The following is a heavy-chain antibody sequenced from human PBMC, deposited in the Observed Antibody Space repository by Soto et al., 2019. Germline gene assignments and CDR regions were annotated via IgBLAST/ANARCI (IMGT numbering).Heavy chain of an antibody. J-gene: IGHJ4*02. D-gene: IGHD6-6*01. CDR1: GFTFSSYG. CDR2: ISYDGSNK. CDR3: AKDPMSIAARPGHYFDY. Sequence: GGSLRLSCAASGFTFSSYGMHWVRQAPGKGLEWVPVISYDGSNKYYADSVKGRFTISRDNSKNTLYLQMNSLRAEDTAVYYCAKDPMSIAARPGHYFDYWGQGTLVTVSS. V-gene: IGHV3-30*18.